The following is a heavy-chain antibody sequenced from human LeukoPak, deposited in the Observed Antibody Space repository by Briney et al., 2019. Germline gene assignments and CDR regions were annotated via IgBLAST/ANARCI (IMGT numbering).Heavy chain of an antibody. V-gene: IGHV3-7*01. J-gene: IGHJ4*02. CDR2: INQDSSEK. CDR3: VQGWRDN. CDR1: GITFRNYW. Sequence: GGSLGLSCVASGITFRNYWMSWVRQAPGKGLEWVANINQDSSEKYYVDSVKGRFTISRDNAKNPLYLQLNTLRPEDTAVYYCVQGWRDNWGQGTLVTVSS. D-gene: IGHD2-15*01.